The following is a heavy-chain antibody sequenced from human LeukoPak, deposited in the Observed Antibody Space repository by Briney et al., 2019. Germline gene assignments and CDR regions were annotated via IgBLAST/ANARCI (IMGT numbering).Heavy chain of an antibody. V-gene: IGHV3-30*02. CDR1: GFTFSSYW. CDR3: AKDPKYSSGWLGS. D-gene: IGHD6-19*01. CDR2: IRYDGSNK. Sequence: GGSLRLSCAASGFTFSSYWMSWVRQAPGKGLEWVAFIRYDGSNKYYADSVKGRFTISRDNSKNTLYLQMNSLRAEDTAVYYCAKDPKYSSGWLGSCGQGTLVTVSS. J-gene: IGHJ5*02.